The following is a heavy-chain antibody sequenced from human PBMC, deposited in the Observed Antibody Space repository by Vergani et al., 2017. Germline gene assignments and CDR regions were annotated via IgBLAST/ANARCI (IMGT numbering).Heavy chain of an antibody. CDR2: IYYSGST. J-gene: IGHJ2*01. CDR3: ARRRATTSYWYFDL. Sequence: QVQLQESGPGLVKPSETLSLTCTVSGGSISSYYWSWIRQPPGKGLEWIGYIYYSGSTNYNPSLKRRVTISVDTSKNQFSLKLSSVTAADTAVYYCARRRATTSYWYFDLWGRGTLVTVSS. CDR1: GGSISSYY. D-gene: IGHD5-12*01. V-gene: IGHV4-59*01.